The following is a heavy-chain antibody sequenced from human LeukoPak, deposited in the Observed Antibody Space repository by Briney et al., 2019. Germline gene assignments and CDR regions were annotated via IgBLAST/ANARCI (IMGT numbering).Heavy chain of an antibody. D-gene: IGHD2-21*02. CDR2: IYTSGST. Sequence: SETLSLTCAVYGGSFSGYYWSWIRQPAGKGLEWIGRIYTSGSTNYNPSLKSRVTISVDTSKNQFSLKLSSVTAADTAVYYCARGGYCGGDCYFYYWGQGTLVTVSS. J-gene: IGHJ4*02. CDR1: GGSFSGYY. V-gene: IGHV4-59*10. CDR3: ARGGYCGGDCYFYY.